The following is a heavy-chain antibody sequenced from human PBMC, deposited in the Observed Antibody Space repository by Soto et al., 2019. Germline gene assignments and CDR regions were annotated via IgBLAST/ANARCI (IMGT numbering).Heavy chain of an antibody. CDR3: ARVCGGDCHYGMDV. D-gene: IGHD2-21*02. CDR1: GGSISSGGYY. V-gene: IGHV4-31*03. Sequence: QVQLQESGPGLVKPSQTLSLTCTVSGGSISSGGYYWSWIRQHPGKGLEWIGYIYYSGSTYYNPSLKTRVTISVDTSKNQCSLKRSSVTAADTAVYYCARVCGGDCHYGMDVWGQGTTVTVSS. J-gene: IGHJ6*02. CDR2: IYYSGST.